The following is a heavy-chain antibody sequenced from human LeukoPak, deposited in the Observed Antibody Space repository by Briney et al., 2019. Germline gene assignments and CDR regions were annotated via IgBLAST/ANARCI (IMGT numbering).Heavy chain of an antibody. V-gene: IGHV1-2*02. CDR3: ARGTYYYDSSGHYYFDY. CDR1: GYTFTGYY. D-gene: IGHD3-22*01. CDR2: INPNSGGT. Sequence: ASVKVSCKASGYTFTGYYMLWVRQAPGQGLEWMGWINPNSGGTNYAQKFQGRVTMTRDTSISTAYMELSRLRSDDTAVYYCARGTYYYDSSGHYYFDYWGQGTLVTVSS. J-gene: IGHJ4*02.